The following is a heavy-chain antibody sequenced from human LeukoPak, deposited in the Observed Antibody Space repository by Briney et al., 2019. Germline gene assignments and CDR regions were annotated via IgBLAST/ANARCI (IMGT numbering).Heavy chain of an antibody. CDR1: GFTVSGTH. CDR3: AKDEATSGGGLAS. V-gene: IGHV3-53*01. Sequence: GGSLRLSCTASGFTVSGTHMTWVRQAPQKGLEWVSAMYTGGTTYYADSVTGRFTVSRDTSRNTLFLHMNNLRAEETAVYYCAKDEATSGGGLASWGQGTMVIVSS. CDR2: MYTGGTT. J-gene: IGHJ5*01. D-gene: IGHD3-16*01.